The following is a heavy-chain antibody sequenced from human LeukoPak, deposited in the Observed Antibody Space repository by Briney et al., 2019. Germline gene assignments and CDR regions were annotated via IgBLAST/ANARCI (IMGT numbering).Heavy chain of an antibody. CDR1: GYTFTSYY. V-gene: IGHV1-2*04. J-gene: IGHJ5*02. CDR2: INPNSGGT. Sequence: ASVKVSCKASGYTFTSYYMHWVRQAPGQGLEWMGWINPNSGGTNYAQKFRGWVTMTRDTSISTAYMELSRLRSDDTAVYYCARALLDSADSRLSVWFDPWGQGTLVTVSS. CDR3: ARALLDSADSRLSVWFDP. D-gene: IGHD2-2*01.